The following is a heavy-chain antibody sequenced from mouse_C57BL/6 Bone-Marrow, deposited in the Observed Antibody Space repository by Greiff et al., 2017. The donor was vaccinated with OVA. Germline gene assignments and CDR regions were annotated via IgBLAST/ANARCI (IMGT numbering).Heavy chain of an antibody. CDR1: GFSLTSYG. D-gene: IGHD4-1*01. Sequence: QVQLQQSGPGLVAPSQSLSITCTVSGFSLTSYGVDWVRQSPGKGLEWLGVIWGVGSTNYNSALKSRLSISNDNSKSQVFLKMNILQTDDTAMYYCASALGQGGFAYWGQGTLVTVSA. CDR3: ASALGQGGFAY. V-gene: IGHV2-6*01. J-gene: IGHJ3*01. CDR2: IWGVGST.